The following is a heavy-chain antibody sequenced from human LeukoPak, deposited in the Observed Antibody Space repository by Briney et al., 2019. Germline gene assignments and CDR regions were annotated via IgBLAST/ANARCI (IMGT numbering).Heavy chain of an antibody. J-gene: IGHJ4*02. Sequence: PGGSLRLSCAASGFTFSSYGMHWVRQAPGKGLEWVAVISYDGSNKYYADSVKGRFTISRDNSKNTLYLQMNSLRAEDTAVYYCAKPRDGYNYGPTAYFDYWGQGTLVTVSS. V-gene: IGHV3-30*18. CDR2: ISYDGSNK. D-gene: IGHD5-24*01. CDR3: AKPRDGYNYGPTAYFDY. CDR1: GFTFSSYG.